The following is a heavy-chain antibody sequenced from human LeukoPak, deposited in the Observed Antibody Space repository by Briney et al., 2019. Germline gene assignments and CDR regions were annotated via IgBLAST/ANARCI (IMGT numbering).Heavy chain of an antibody. CDR1: AFTSGSHW. Sequence: GGSLRLSCVPSAFTSGSHWVSWVRPADGGGLGWVANIKQEGREKYYVDSAKGRFTISRDNAKNSLYLQMNSLRAEDTAVYYCARSNDGRWWSSTSSRAFDIWGQGTMVTVSS. CDR2: IKQEGREK. J-gene: IGHJ3*02. V-gene: IGHV3-7*01. CDR3: ARSNDGRWWSSTSSRAFDI. D-gene: IGHD2-2*01.